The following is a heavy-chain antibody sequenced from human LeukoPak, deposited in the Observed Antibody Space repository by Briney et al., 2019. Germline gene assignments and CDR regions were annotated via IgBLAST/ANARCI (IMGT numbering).Heavy chain of an antibody. CDR2: IIPIFGTA. CDR1: GGTFSSYA. D-gene: IGHD3-22*01. Sequence: ASVKVSCKASGGTFSSYAISGVRQAPGQGLEWMGGIIPIFGTANYAQKFQGRVTITTDESTSTAYMELSSLRSEDTAVYYCARGVYDSSGYQRDYWGQGTLVTVSS. V-gene: IGHV1-69*05. CDR3: ARGVYDSSGYQRDY. J-gene: IGHJ4*02.